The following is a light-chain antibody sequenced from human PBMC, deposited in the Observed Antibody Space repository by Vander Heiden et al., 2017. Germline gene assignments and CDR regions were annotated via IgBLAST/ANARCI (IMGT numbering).Light chain of an antibody. V-gene: IGLV4-69*01. CDR3: QTWGSGIVV. J-gene: IGLJ2*01. CDR1: SRHDNYT. CDR2: VNSDGSH. Sequence: QLVVTQSPSASASLGASVKLTCTLNSRHDNYTIAWHQQQPEKGPRYLMKVNSDGSHSKGDGIPDRFSGSSSGAERYLIISSLQSEDEADYYCQTWGSGIVVFGGGTKLTVL.